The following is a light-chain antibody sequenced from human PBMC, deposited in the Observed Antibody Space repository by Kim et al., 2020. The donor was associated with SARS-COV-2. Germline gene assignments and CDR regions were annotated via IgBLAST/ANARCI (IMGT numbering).Light chain of an antibody. CDR2: YDR. Sequence: PGPTARITCGGNNIGGHSVHWYQQKPGQAPVLVMYYDRDRPSGIPERFSGSKSASTATLTISRVEAGDEADYYCQVWDTDTDHYVFGTGTKVTVL. CDR1: NIGGHS. J-gene: IGLJ1*01. V-gene: IGLV3-21*01. CDR3: QVWDTDTDHYV.